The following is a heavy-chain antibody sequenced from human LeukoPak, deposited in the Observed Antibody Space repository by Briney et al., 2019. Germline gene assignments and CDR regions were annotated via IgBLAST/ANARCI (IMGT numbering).Heavy chain of an antibody. CDR2: IYYSGST. CDR3: EGSGPWLDAFDI. Sequence: PSETLSLTCTVSGGSISSSSYYWGWIRQPPGKGLEWIRSIYYSGSTYYNPSLKSRVTISVDTSKNQFSLKLSSVTAADTAVYYCEGSGPWLDAFDIWGQGTMVTVSS. V-gene: IGHV4-39*01. D-gene: IGHD3-3*01. CDR1: GGSISSSSYY. J-gene: IGHJ3*02.